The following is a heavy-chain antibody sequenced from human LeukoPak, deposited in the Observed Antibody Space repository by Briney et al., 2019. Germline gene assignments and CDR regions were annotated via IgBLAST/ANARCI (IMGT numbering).Heavy chain of an antibody. V-gene: IGHV4-39*07. CDR1: GGSISSTGHY. D-gene: IGHD4-17*01. J-gene: IGHJ4*02. CDR2: IYSNGNT. CDR3: ARSATVTTGYFDY. Sequence: SETLSLTCSVSGGSISSTGHYWGWIRQSPEKGLGWIGSIYSNGNTYYNPSVKGRVTMSVDTSKNQFSLKLTSMTAAETAVYYCARSATVTTGYFDYWGQGALVTVSS.